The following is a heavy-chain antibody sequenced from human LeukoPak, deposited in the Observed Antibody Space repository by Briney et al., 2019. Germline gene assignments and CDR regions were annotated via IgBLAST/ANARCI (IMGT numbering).Heavy chain of an antibody. CDR1: GGSISSYY. D-gene: IGHD3-10*01. CDR2: VSYSGST. CDR3: ARNVGDLRGFEY. J-gene: IGHJ4*02. V-gene: IGHV4-59*01. Sequence: SETLSLTCTVSGGSISSYYWSWIRQPPGKGLEWIGYVSYSGSTNYNPSLKSRVTISVDTSTNQFSLKLSSVTAADTAVYYCARNVGDLRGFEYWGQGTLVTVSS.